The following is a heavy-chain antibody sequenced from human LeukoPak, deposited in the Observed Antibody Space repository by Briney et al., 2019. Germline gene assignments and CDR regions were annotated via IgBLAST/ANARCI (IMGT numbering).Heavy chain of an antibody. CDR2: ILDSGYST. J-gene: IGHJ6*03. D-gene: IGHD3-16*01. Sequence: GGSLRLSCAASGFTFSSYAMSWVRQAPGKGLEWVSGILDSGYSTYYANSVKGRFTISRDNSNNTLYLQMNSLRAEDTAVYYCAKLGGHPLHNYYVGIWGKGTTVAVSS. CDR1: GFTFSSYA. CDR3: AKLGGHPLHNYYVGI. V-gene: IGHV3-23*01.